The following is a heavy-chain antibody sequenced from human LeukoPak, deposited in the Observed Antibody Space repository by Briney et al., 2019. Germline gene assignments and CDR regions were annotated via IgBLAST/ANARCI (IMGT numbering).Heavy chain of an antibody. CDR3: ARHDSSGWYQGGYWFDP. CDR1: GGSISSSSYY. V-gene: IGHV4-39*01. CDR2: IYYSGST. Sequence: SETLSFTCTVSGGSISSSSYYWGWIRQPPGKGLEWIGSIYYSGSTYYNPSLKSRVTISVDTSKNQFSLKLSSVTAADTAVYYCARHDSSGWYQGGYWFDPWGQGTLVTVSS. D-gene: IGHD6-19*01. J-gene: IGHJ5*02.